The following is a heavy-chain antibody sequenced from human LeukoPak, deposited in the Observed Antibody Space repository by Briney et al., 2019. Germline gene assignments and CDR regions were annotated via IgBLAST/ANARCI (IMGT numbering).Heavy chain of an antibody. V-gene: IGHV3-23*01. CDR3: AKEGYCSSTSCLPPYYYYYYGMDV. CDR1: GFTFSSYA. Sequence: GVSLRLSCAASGFTFSSYAMSWVRQAPGKGLEGVSAISGSGGSTYYADSVKGRFTISRDNSKNTLYLQMNSLRAEDTAVYYCAKEGYCSSTSCLPPYYYYYYGMDVWGQGTTVTVSS. CDR2: ISGSGGST. D-gene: IGHD2-2*01. J-gene: IGHJ6*02.